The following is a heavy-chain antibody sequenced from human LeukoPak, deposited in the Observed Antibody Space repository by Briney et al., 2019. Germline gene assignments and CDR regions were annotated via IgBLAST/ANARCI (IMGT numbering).Heavy chain of an antibody. Sequence: SVKVSCKASGYTFIGYYIHWVRQAPGQGLEWMGGIIPIFGTANYAQKFQGRVTITADKSTSTAYMELSSLRSEDTAVYYCARHPSYYYDSSGYQNWFDPWGQGTLVTVSS. D-gene: IGHD3-22*01. CDR2: IIPIFGTA. CDR3: ARHPSYYYDSSGYQNWFDP. J-gene: IGHJ5*02. CDR1: GYTFIGYY. V-gene: IGHV1-69*06.